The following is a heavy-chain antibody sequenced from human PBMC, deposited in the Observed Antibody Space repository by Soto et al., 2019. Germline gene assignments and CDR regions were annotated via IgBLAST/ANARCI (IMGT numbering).Heavy chain of an antibody. Sequence: QVQLQQWGAGLLKPSETLSLTCAVYGGSFSGYYWSWIRQPTGKGLEWIGEINHSGSTNYNPSLKSRVTISVDTSKNQFSLKLSSVTAADTAVYYCARDCRRSSSWSYYYYYYGMDVWGQGTTVTVSS. CDR2: INHSGST. CDR1: GGSFSGYY. CDR3: ARDCRRSSSWSYYYYYYGMDV. J-gene: IGHJ6*02. V-gene: IGHV4-34*01. D-gene: IGHD6-13*01.